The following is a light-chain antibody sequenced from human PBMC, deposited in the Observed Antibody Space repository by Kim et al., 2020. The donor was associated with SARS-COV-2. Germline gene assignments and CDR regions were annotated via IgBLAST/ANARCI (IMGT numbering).Light chain of an antibody. Sequence: SYELTQPPSVSVSPGQTASITCSGDKLGDKYACWYQQKPGQSPVLVIYQDSKRPSGIPERFSGSNSGNIATLTISGTQAMDEADYYCQAWDSSTAFGGGTQLTVL. CDR2: QDS. V-gene: IGLV3-1*01. CDR3: QAWDSSTA. J-gene: IGLJ2*01. CDR1: KLGDKY.